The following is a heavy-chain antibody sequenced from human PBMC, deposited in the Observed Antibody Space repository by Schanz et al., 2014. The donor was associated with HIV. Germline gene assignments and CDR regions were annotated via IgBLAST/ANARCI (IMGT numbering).Heavy chain of an antibody. V-gene: IGHV3-66*01. CDR3: ARASPGIAAADTLGWFDP. J-gene: IGHJ5*02. CDR1: GFRFSSHA. CDR2: IYSGGST. Sequence: EVQLLESGGGLVQPGESLRLSCAVSGFRFSSHAMTWVRQAPGKGLEWVSVIYSGGSTYYADSVKGRFTISRDNSKNTLYLQMNSLRAEDTAVYFCARASPGIAAADTLGWFDPWGQGTLVTVSS. D-gene: IGHD6-13*01.